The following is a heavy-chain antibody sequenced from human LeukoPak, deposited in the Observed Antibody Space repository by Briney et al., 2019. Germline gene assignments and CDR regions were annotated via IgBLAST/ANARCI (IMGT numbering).Heavy chain of an antibody. D-gene: IGHD3-16*01. CDR1: GGSFSGYY. J-gene: IGHJ1*01. V-gene: IGHV4-34*01. CDR2: INHSGST. CDR3: ARGQGALRLGKNEYFRH. Sequence: SETLSLTCAVYGGSFSGYYWSWIRQPPGKGLEWIGEINHSGSTNYNPSLKSRVTISVDTSKNQFSLKLSSVTAADTAVYYCARGQGALRLGKNEYFRHWGQGTLVTVSS.